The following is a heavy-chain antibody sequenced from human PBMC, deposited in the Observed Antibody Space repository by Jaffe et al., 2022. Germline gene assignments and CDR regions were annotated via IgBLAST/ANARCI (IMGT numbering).Heavy chain of an antibody. D-gene: IGHD6-6*01. CDR3: ARRLSKAFSTIAARLGWFDP. CDR2: INHSGST. CDR1: GGSFSGYY. V-gene: IGHV4-34*01. Sequence: QVQLQQWGAGLLKPSETLSLTCAVYGGSFSGYYWSWIRQPPGKGLEWIGEINHSGSTNYNPSLKSRVTISVDTSKNQFSLKLSSVTAADTAVYYCARRLSKAFSTIAARLGWFDPWGQGTLVTVSS. J-gene: IGHJ5*02.